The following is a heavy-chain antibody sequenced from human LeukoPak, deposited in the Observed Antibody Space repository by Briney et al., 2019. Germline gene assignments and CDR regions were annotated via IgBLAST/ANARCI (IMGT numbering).Heavy chain of an antibody. CDR3: ARRGLVAGIYDLVYGFDL. CDR2: VNPDTGNT. D-gene: IGHD3/OR15-3a*01. CDR1: GYSFTTFH. J-gene: IGHJ3*01. V-gene: IGHV1-8*03. Sequence: ASVKVSCKAAGYSFTTFHINWVRQAPGQGPEWMGWVNPDTGNTGFAQKFQGRVTITQNSSVTTVYMELSSLTSEDTAVYYCARRGLVAGIYDLVYGFDLWGQGTMVAVSS.